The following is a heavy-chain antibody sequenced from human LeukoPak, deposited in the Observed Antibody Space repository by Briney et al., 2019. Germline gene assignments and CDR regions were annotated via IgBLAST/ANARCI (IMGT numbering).Heavy chain of an antibody. CDR1: GFTFSSYR. CDR3: ARDQRYCSSSSCPWEPFDY. V-gene: IGHV3-7*05. CDR2: IKQDGSEK. J-gene: IGHJ4*02. Sequence: GGSLRLSCAASGFTFSSYRMSWVRQAPGKGLEWVANIKQDGSEKYYVDSVKGRFTISRDNAKNSLYLQMNSLRAEDTAVYYCARDQRYCSSSSCPWEPFDYWGQGTLVTVSS. D-gene: IGHD2-2*01.